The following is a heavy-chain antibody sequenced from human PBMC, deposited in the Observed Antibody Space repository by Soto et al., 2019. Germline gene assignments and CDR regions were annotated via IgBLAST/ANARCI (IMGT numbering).Heavy chain of an antibody. Sequence: GPSVKVSCKASGYTFTSYYMHWVRQAPGQGLEWMGIINPSGGSTSYAQKFQGRVTMTRDTSTSTVYMELSSLRSEDTAVYYCARARGHYDFRSGYPDAFDIWGQGTMVTVSS. CDR1: GYTFTSYY. CDR2: INPSGGST. D-gene: IGHD3-3*01. J-gene: IGHJ3*02. CDR3: ARARGHYDFRSGYPDAFDI. V-gene: IGHV1-46*03.